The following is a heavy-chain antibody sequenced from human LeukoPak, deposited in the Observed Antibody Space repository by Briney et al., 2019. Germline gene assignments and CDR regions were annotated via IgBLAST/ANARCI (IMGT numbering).Heavy chain of an antibody. Sequence: SETLSLTCTVSGGSISSSSYYWGWIRQPPGKGLEWIGSIYYSGSTYYNPSLKSRVTISVDTSKNQFSLKLSSVTAADTAVYYCASIYYYDSAPFDPWGQGTLVTVSS. J-gene: IGHJ5*02. V-gene: IGHV4-39*01. CDR2: IYYSGST. CDR3: ASIYYYDSAPFDP. D-gene: IGHD3-22*01. CDR1: GGSISSSSYY.